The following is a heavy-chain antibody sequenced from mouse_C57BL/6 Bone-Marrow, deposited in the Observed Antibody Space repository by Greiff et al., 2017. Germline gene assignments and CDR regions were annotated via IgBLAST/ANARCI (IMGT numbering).Heavy chain of an antibody. CDR1: GFTFSDYG. V-gene: IGHV5-15*01. D-gene: IGHD2-3*01. J-gene: IGHJ4*01. Sequence: EVMLVESGGGLVQPGGSLKLSCAASGFTFSDYGMAWVRQAPRKGPEWVAFISNLAYSIYYADTVTGRFTISRENAKNTRYLEMSSLRSEDTAMYYCARHLFMDYWGQGTSVTVSS. CDR2: ISNLAYSI. CDR3: ARHLFMDY.